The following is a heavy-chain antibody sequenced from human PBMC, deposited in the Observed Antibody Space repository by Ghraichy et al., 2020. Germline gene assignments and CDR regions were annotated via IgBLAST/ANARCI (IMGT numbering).Heavy chain of an antibody. D-gene: IGHD1-26*01. J-gene: IGHJ5*02. Sequence: GESLNISCAASGFTFSSYAMSWVRQAPGKGLEWVSAISGSGGSTYYADSVKGRFTISRDNSKNTLYLQMNSLRAEDTAVYYCAKDRVGATPVNWFDPWGQGTLVTVSS. CDR2: ISGSGGST. CDR3: AKDRVGATPVNWFDP. V-gene: IGHV3-23*01. CDR1: GFTFSSYA.